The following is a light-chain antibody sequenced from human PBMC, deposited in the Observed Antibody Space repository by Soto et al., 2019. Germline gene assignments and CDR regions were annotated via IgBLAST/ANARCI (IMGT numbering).Light chain of an antibody. CDR3: FSYTGSGAYG. CDR1: SSGVGNYKY. CDR2: EVH. J-gene: IGLJ1*01. Sequence: QSVLAQPASVSVSPGQSITISCTRASSGVGNYKYVSWYQQHPGQAPKLLNYEVHNRASGVSNRFSGSKSGNAGALPISGLQAEDETDYYCFSYTGSGAYGFGTGT. V-gene: IGLV2-14*01.